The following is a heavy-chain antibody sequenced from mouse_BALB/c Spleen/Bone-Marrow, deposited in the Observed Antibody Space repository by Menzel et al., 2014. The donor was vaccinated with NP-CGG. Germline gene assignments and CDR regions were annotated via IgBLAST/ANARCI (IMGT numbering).Heavy chain of an antibody. CDR2: ISYDGTD. Sequence: EVQLQQSGPGLVKPSQSLSLTCSVTGYSITSGFYWNWIRQFPGNKLEWMGYISYDGTDNYNPSLKNRISITRDTSKNQFFLRLNSVTTEDTATYYCERGDYGSNYDDNWGQGTTLTASS. V-gene: IGHV3-6*02. D-gene: IGHD1-1*01. CDR3: ERGDYGSNYDDN. J-gene: IGHJ2*01. CDR1: GYSITSGFY.